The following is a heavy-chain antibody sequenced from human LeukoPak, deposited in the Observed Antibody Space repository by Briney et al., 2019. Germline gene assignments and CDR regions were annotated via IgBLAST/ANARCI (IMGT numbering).Heavy chain of an antibody. CDR2: ISSRSSTI. Sequence: GGSLRLSCAASGFTFSDYSMNWVRQAPGKGLEWVSYISSRSSTIQYADSVKGRFTISRDNAKNSLYLQMNSLRDEDTAVYYCTRSSAYTNSWSSSYFDYWGQGTLVTVSS. V-gene: IGHV3-48*02. J-gene: IGHJ4*02. D-gene: IGHD6-13*01. CDR1: GFTFSDYS. CDR3: TRSSAYTNSWSSSYFDY.